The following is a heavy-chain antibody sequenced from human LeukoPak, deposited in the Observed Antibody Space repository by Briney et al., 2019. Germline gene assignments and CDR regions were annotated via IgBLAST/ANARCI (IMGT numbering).Heavy chain of an antibody. D-gene: IGHD2-2*01. CDR3: ARSKAHLSTSWYGTWFDP. CDR2: MYHSGDT. CDR1: GYSVSSGYY. J-gene: IGHJ5*02. Sequence: SETLSLTCTVSGYSVSSGYYWGWIRQPPGKGLEWIGSMYHSGDTYYNPSLKSRVTISVDTSKNQLSLKLNSVTAADTAVYYCARSKAHLSTSWYGTWFDPWGQGTLVTVSS. V-gene: IGHV4-38-2*02.